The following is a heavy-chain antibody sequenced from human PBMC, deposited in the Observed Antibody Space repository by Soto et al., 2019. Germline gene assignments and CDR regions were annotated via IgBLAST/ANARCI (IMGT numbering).Heavy chain of an antibody. J-gene: IGHJ3*02. D-gene: IGHD5-18*01. CDR1: GGSISNYY. Sequence: SETLSLTCTISGGSISNYYWTWIRQTPGKGLEWIGYVYYSGNTNYXXXLKSRVSISVDMSKNQFSLELSSVTAADTAXXXXXXXVDTDVGXXGFYAAFDXXXXGTKVXXS. CDR3: XXXVDTDVGXXGFYAAFDX. V-gene: IGHV4-59*01. CDR2: VYYSGNT.